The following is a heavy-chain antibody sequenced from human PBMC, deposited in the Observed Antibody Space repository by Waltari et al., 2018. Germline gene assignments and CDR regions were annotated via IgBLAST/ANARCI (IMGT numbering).Heavy chain of an antibody. Sequence: QVQLRESGPGLVEPSEKLSLTCSVCGGSISTYFWGWIRQPPGRGLEWIGYVHKSGTTNYNPSLKSRVTTSVDTSKNQFSLSLSSVTAADTAVYYCARYCITVGCYFFEYWGLGTLVTVSS. CDR3: ARYCITVGCYFFEY. V-gene: IGHV4-59*01. J-gene: IGHJ4*02. CDR2: VHKSGTT. D-gene: IGHD2-2*01. CDR1: GGSISTYF.